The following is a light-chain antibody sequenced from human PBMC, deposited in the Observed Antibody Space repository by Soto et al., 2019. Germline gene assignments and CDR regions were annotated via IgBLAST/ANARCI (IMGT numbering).Light chain of an antibody. CDR1: QRVRNSY. V-gene: IGKV3-20*01. CDR3: KQCARSPPT. Sequence: EMVWRQCPGTLSLSPGERGTLSCGGGQRVRNSYLGWYQQKPGQSPRLLIYDASSRETGIPDRFSGGGSGTDFTLTISRLEPEDFGVYYCKQCARSPPTFGQGTQLDIK. J-gene: IGKJ1*01. CDR2: DAS.